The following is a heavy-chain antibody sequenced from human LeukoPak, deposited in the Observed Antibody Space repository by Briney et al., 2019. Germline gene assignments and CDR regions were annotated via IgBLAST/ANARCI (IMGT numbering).Heavy chain of an antibody. Sequence: SETLSLTCTVSGDSITGYYWTWIRQSPGKRPEWLAYVRYTGSPNYNPSLKSRLTILVDTSKNQFSLKLTSVTAADTAVYYCARHVAPDMDYFDYWGPGTLVTVSS. V-gene: IGHV4-59*08. CDR1: GDSITGYY. J-gene: IGHJ4*02. CDR3: ARHVAPDMDYFDY. D-gene: IGHD2-15*01. CDR2: VRYTGSP.